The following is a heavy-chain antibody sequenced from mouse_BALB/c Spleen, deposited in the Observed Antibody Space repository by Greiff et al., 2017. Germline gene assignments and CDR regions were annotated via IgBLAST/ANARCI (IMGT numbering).Heavy chain of an antibody. D-gene: IGHD1-1*01. CDR1: GYTFTSYT. V-gene: IGHV1-4*01. CDR3: ARDYYGGSQAWFAY. Sequence: VQLQQSGAELARPGASVKMSCKASGYTFTSYTMHWVNQRPGQGLEWIGYINPSSGYTNYNQKCKDKATLTADKSSSTAYMQLSSLTSEDSAVYYCARDYYGGSQAWFAYWGQGTLVTVAA. CDR2: INPSSGYT. J-gene: IGHJ3*01.